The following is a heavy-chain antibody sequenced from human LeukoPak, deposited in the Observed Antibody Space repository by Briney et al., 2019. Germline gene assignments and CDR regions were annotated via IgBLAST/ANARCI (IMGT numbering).Heavy chain of an antibody. D-gene: IGHD5/OR15-5a*01. CDR1: GGSFSGYY. CDR2: VNHSGST. V-gene: IGHV4-34*01. J-gene: IGHJ5*02. CDR3: ARGSTDNWFDP. Sequence: TSETLSLTCAVYGGSFSGYYWSWIRQPPGKGLEWIGEVNHSGSTNYNPSLKSRVTISVDTSKNQFSLKLSSVTAADTAVYYCARGSTDNWFDPWGQGTLVTVSS.